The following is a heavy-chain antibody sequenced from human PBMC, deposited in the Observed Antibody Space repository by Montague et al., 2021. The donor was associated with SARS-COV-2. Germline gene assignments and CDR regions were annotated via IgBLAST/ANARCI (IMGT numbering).Heavy chain of an antibody. J-gene: IGHJ4*02. D-gene: IGHD5-24*01. V-gene: IGHV4-39*01. CDR1: GGSISSTNYY. CDR2: INYRGTT. Sequence: SETLSLTCTVSGGSISSTNYYWGLIRQPPGKGLEWVGIINYRGTTHHNPSLKSRVTMSVDTYKCLFSLELSSVTAADTAIYYCARHNDGYNRWYYFDYWGQGTLVTVSS. CDR3: ARHNDGYNRWYYFDY.